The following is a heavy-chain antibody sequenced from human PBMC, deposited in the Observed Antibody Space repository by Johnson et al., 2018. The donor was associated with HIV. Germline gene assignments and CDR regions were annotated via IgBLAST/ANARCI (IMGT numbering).Heavy chain of an antibody. D-gene: IGHD2-15*01. CDR2: IYSGGST. Sequence: VQLVESGGGLIQPGGSLRLSCAASGFTVSSNYMSWVRQAPGKGLEWVSVIYSGGSTYYADSVKGRFPISRDNSKNTLYLQMNSLRADDTAVYYCASDLYCSGGSCQGGAFDIWGQGTMVTVSS. CDR1: GFTVSSNY. J-gene: IGHJ3*02. V-gene: IGHV3-53*01. CDR3: ASDLYCSGGSCQGGAFDI.